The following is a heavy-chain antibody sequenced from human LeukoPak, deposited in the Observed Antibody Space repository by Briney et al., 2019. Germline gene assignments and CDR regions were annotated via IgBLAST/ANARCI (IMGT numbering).Heavy chain of an antibody. Sequence: PGGSLRLSYAASGFTVSSNYMSWVRQAPGKGLEWVSILYSGGSTYFADSVKGRFTISRDNSKNTLYPQMNSLRAEDTAVYYCARDRDYYDSRGAFGIWGQGTMVTVSS. CDR3: ARDRDYYDSRGAFGI. D-gene: IGHD3-22*01. J-gene: IGHJ3*02. CDR1: GFTVSSNY. V-gene: IGHV3-53*01. CDR2: LYSGGST.